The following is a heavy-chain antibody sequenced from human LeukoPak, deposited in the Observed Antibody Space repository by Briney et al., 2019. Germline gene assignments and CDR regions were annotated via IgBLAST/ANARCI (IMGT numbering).Heavy chain of an antibody. D-gene: IGHD5-18*01. V-gene: IGHV3-30-3*01. J-gene: IGHJ4*02. Sequence: GGSLRLSCAASRFTFSRYAMDLVRQAPGKGLECVAAISSDGNNKYYADSVKGRFTISRDNSKNTLYLQMDSLRAEDTAVYYCARDLGGYNYFDYWGQGTLVTVSS. CDR1: RFTFSRYA. CDR3: ARDLGGYNYFDY. CDR2: ISSDGNNK.